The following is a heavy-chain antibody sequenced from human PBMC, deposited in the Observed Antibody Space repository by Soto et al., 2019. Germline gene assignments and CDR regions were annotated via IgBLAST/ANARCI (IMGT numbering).Heavy chain of an antibody. D-gene: IGHD5-18*01. CDR1: GVAFSSYS. CDR3: AKDDGLWYLDY. J-gene: IGHJ4*02. V-gene: IGHV3-48*01. Sequence: PGWSMRLSCAASGVAFSSYSMNWVRQAPGKGLEWVSYISSSSSTIYYGESVKGRFTISRDNSKNTLYLQMNRLRVEDTAMYYCAKDDGLWYLDYWGQGILVTVSS. CDR2: ISSSSSTI.